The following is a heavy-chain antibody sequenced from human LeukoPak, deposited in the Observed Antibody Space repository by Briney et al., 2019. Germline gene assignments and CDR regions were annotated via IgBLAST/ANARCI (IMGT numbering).Heavy chain of an antibody. V-gene: IGHV3-30*18. CDR1: GFTFSSYG. CDR2: ISYDGSNK. CDR3: AKDRLSTHYFDY. J-gene: IGHJ4*02. D-gene: IGHD2/OR15-2a*01. Sequence: GGSLRLSCAASGFTFSSYGMHWVRQAPGKGLEWVAVISYDGSNKYYADSVKGRFTISRDNSKNTLYLQMNSLRAEDTAVYYCAKDRLSTHYFDYWGQGTLVTVSS.